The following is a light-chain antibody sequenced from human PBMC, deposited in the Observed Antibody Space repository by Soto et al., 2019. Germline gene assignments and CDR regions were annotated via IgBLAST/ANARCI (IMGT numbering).Light chain of an antibody. CDR3: QQYDSWPPT. CDR2: DAS. Sequence: DIQMTQSPSTLSASVGDGVTITCRASQNISVCLAWYQQRPGKAPKFLIYDASSLETGVPSRFSGSGSGTDFTLTISSLQPDDFAAYYCQQYDSWPPTFGQGTKLEIK. V-gene: IGKV1-5*01. J-gene: IGKJ2*01. CDR1: QNISVC.